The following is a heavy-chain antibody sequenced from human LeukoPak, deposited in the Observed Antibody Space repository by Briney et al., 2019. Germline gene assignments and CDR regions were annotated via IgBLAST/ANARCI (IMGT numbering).Heavy chain of an antibody. J-gene: IGHJ4*02. CDR2: IYSGGST. CDR1: GFTVSSNY. CDR3: ARDSSSGWYFDY. V-gene: IGHV3-66*01. D-gene: IGHD6-19*01. Sequence: GGSLRLSCAASGFTVSSNYMSWVRLAPGKGQEWVSVIYSGGSTYYADSVKGRFTISRDNSKNTLYLQMNSLRAEDTAVYYCARDSSSGWYFDYWGQGTLVTVSS.